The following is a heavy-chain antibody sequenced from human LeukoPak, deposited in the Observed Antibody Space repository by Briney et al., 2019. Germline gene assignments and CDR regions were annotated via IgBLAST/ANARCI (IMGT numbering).Heavy chain of an antibody. CDR1: GFTVSSNY. D-gene: IGHD3-22*01. V-gene: IGHV3-53*01. Sequence: PGGSLRLSCVASGFTVSSNYMSWVRQAPGKGLEWVSVICSGGSTFYADSVTGRFTISRDNSKNTVYLEMNSLRAEDTAVYYCAKHSYDSSGYYSIDYWGQGTLVTVFS. J-gene: IGHJ4*02. CDR3: AKHSYDSSGYYSIDY. CDR2: ICSGGST.